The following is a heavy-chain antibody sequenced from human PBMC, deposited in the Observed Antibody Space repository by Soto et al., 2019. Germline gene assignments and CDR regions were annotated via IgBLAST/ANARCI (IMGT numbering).Heavy chain of an antibody. V-gene: IGHV3-23*01. Sequence: GGSLRLSCAASGFTFSIYAMSWVRQAPGKGLEWVSSISGSGGSTYYADSVKGRFTISRDNSKNTLYLQMNGLRADDTAVYYCAKARDSNTWYYYYYMDVWGKGTTVTVSS. D-gene: IGHD6-13*01. J-gene: IGHJ6*03. CDR3: AKARDSNTWYYYYYMDV. CDR2: ISGSGGST. CDR1: GFTFSIYA.